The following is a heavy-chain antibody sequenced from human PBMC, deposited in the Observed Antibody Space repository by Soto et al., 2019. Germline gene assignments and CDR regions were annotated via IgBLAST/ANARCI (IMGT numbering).Heavy chain of an antibody. CDR1: GYAFTTYG. CDR3: ARGRYVDY. D-gene: IGHD1-1*01. Sequence: QVHLVQSGAEVKKPGASVKVSCKGSGYAFTTYGITWVRQAPGQGLEWMGWISAHNGNTNYAQKLQGRVTVTRDTSMSTAYMELRSLRSDDTAVYYCARGRYVDYWGQGALVTVSS. CDR2: ISAHNGNT. V-gene: IGHV1-18*01. J-gene: IGHJ4*02.